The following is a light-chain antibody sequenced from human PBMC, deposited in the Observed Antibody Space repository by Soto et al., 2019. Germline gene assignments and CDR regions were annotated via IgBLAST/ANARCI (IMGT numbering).Light chain of an antibody. CDR1: SSDVGGYKY. CDR3: SAYTSSSTYV. Sequence: QSALTQPASVSGSPGQSIAISCTGTSSDVGGYKYVSWYQQHPDKAPKLMIYDVSNRPSGVSDRFSGSKSGNTASLTITGLQAEEEAEYYCSAYTSSSTYVFGTGTQLTVL. V-gene: IGLV2-14*03. J-gene: IGLJ1*01. CDR2: DVS.